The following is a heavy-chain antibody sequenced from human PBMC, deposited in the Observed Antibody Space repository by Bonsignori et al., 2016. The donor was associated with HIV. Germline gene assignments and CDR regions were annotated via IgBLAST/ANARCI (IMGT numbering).Heavy chain of an antibody. CDR2: IYNDGTTT. J-gene: IGHJ6*03. CDR1: GFTFSSYW. V-gene: IGHV3-74*01. D-gene: IGHD2-15*01. Sequence: EVQLVESGGGLVQPGGSLRLSCAASGFTFSSYWMHWVRQAPGKGLVWVSRIYNDGTTTNYADSVKGRFTISRDNAKNTVYLQLNSLRAEDTAVYFXARGDRIGYYMDVWGQGTTVT. CDR3: ARGDRIGYYMDV.